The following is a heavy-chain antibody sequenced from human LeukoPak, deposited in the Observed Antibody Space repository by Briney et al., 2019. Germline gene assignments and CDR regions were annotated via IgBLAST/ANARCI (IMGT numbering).Heavy chain of an antibody. D-gene: IGHD3-22*01. CDR2: IYYSGSA. CDR3: ARGLPTYYYDSTALDY. J-gene: IGHJ4*02. Sequence: SETLSLTCIVSGGSISSYYWSWIRQPPGKGLEWIGYIYYSGSANYNPSLKSRVIISVDTSENHFSLKLSSVTAADTAVYYCARGLPTYYYDSTALDYWGQGTLVTVSS. CDR1: GGSISSYY. V-gene: IGHV4-59*12.